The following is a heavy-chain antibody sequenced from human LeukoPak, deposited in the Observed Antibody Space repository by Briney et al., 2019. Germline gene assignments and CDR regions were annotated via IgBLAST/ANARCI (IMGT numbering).Heavy chain of an antibody. Sequence: ASVKVSCTASGYTFTGYYMHWVRQAPGQGLEWMGWINPNSGGTNYAQKFQGRVTMTRDTSISTAYMELSRLGSDDTAVYYCARVYPSTSYDFWSGSLDYWGQGTLVTVSS. V-gene: IGHV1-2*02. CDR1: GYTFTGYY. D-gene: IGHD3-3*01. J-gene: IGHJ4*02. CDR3: ARVYPSTSYDFWSGSLDY. CDR2: INPNSGGT.